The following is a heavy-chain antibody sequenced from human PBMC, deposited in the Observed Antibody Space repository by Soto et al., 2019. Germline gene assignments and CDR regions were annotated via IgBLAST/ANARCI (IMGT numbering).Heavy chain of an antibody. V-gene: IGHV1-18*01. CDR3: ARVGAYCSGGSCYSSYYYYYYMDV. Sequence: ASVKVSCKASGYTFTSYGISWVRQAPGQGLEWMGWISAYNGNTNYAQKLQGRVTMTPDTSTRTAYMELRSLRSDDTAVYYCARVGAYCSGGSCYSSYYYYYYMDVWGKGTTVTVSS. J-gene: IGHJ6*03. D-gene: IGHD2-15*01. CDR2: ISAYNGNT. CDR1: GYTFTSYG.